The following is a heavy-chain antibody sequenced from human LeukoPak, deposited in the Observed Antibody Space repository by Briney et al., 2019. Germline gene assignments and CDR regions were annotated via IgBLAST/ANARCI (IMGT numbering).Heavy chain of an antibody. CDR2: IT. J-gene: IGHJ5*02. V-gene: IGHV4-38-2*02. Sequence: SETLSLTCTVSGYSISSGYYWGWIRQPPGKGLEWIGSITYYNPSLKSRVTISVDTSKNQFSLKLSSVTAADTAVYYCARTYDSRGYYLYSDWFDPWGQGTLVTVSS. CDR3: ARTYDSRGYYLYSDWFDP. CDR1: GYSISSGYY. D-gene: IGHD3-22*01.